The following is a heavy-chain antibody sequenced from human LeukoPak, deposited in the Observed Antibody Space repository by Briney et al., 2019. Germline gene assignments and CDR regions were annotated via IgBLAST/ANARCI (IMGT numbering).Heavy chain of an antibody. Sequence: PGGSPRLSCAASGFTFGSYDMHWVRQSPGKGLEWVAFIRHDGSDKNYADSVKGRFTISRDNAYNTLYLQMNSLRPEDTALYHCAKGGFYYYSYMDVWGKGTTVIVSS. J-gene: IGHJ6*03. D-gene: IGHD3-10*01. CDR1: GFTFGSYD. V-gene: IGHV3-30*02. CDR3: AKGGFYYYSYMDV. CDR2: IRHDGSDK.